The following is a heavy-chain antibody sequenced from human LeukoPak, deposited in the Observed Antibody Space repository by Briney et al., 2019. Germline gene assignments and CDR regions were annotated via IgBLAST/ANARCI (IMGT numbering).Heavy chain of an antibody. Sequence: PGGSLRLSCAASGFTFSSYAMSWVRQAPGKGLEWVSAISGSGGSTYYADSVKGRFTISRDNSKNTLYLQMNSLRAEETAVYYCAREDFLTGHRHYFDYWGQGTLVTVSS. CDR2: ISGSGGST. J-gene: IGHJ4*02. CDR1: GFTFSSYA. CDR3: AREDFLTGHRHYFDY. V-gene: IGHV3-23*01. D-gene: IGHD3-9*01.